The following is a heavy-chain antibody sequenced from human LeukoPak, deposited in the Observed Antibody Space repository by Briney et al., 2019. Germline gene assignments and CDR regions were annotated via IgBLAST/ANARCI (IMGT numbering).Heavy chain of an antibody. CDR3: ARDNSVEDIAWWFDP. J-gene: IGHJ5*02. V-gene: IGHV1-3*03. CDR1: GYTFTSYA. D-gene: IGHD4-23*01. Sequence: ASVKVSCKASGYTFTSYAMHWVRQAPGQRLEWMGWINAGNGNTKYSQEFQGRVTMTRDMSTSTDYMELSSLRSEDTAVYYCARDNSVEDIAWWFDPWGQGTLVTVSP. CDR2: INAGNGNT.